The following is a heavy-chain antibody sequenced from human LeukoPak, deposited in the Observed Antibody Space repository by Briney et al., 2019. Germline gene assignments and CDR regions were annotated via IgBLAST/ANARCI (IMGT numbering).Heavy chain of an antibody. D-gene: IGHD3-10*01. Sequence: ASVKVSCKASGYTFTGYYMHWVRQAPGQGLEWMGWMNPNSGNTGYAQKFQGRVTMTRNTSISTAYMELSSLRSEDTAVYYCARGLWFGELLSFGYWGQGTLVTVSS. J-gene: IGHJ4*02. CDR2: MNPNSGNT. V-gene: IGHV1-8*02. CDR1: GYTFTGYY. CDR3: ARGLWFGELLSFGY.